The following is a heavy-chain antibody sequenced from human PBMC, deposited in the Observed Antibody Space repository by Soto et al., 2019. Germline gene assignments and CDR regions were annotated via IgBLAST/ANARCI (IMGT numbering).Heavy chain of an antibody. V-gene: IGHV4-34*01. D-gene: IGHD2-15*01. Sequence: SETLSLTCAVYGGSFSGYYWSWIRQPPGKGLEWIGEINHSGSTNYNPSLKSRVTISVDTSKNQFSLKLSSVTAADTAVYYCARGRGCSGGSCYSSPHFDYWGQGTLVTVSS. CDR2: INHSGST. CDR3: ARGRGCSGGSCYSSPHFDY. CDR1: GGSFSGYY. J-gene: IGHJ4*02.